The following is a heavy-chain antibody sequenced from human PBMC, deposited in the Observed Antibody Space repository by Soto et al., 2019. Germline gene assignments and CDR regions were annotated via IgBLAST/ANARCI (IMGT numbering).Heavy chain of an antibody. J-gene: IGHJ6*02. Sequence: GXSLILSCATSGFSFSSYGLHWFRQAPVDGLDWVAVISYDGSNKYYADSVKGRFTISRDNSKNTLYLQMNSLRAEDTAVYYCAREIGSGSYGYYYYYGMDGWRQGTTVTVSS. V-gene: IGHV3-30*03. CDR3: AREIGSGSYGYYYYYGMDG. D-gene: IGHD3-10*01. CDR2: ISYDGSNK. CDR1: GFSFSSYG.